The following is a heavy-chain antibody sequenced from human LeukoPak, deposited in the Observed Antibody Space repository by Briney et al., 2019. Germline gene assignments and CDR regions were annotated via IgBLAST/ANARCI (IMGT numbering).Heavy chain of an antibody. CDR1: GGSISSGSYY. CDR2: IYTSGST. Sequence: SQTLSLTCTVSGGSISSGSYYWSWIRQPAGKGLEWIGRIYTSGSTNYNPSLKSRVTISVDTSKNQFSLKLSSVTAADTAVYYCARDRGYSYGRYYYYYYYMDVWGKGTTDTVSS. J-gene: IGHJ6*03. CDR3: ARDRGYSYGRYYYYYYYMDV. D-gene: IGHD5-18*01. V-gene: IGHV4-61*02.